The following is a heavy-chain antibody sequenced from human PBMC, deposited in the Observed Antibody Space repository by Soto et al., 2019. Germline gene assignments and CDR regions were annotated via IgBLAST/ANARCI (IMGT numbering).Heavy chain of an antibody. Sequence: SQTLSLTCAISGDSVSSNSAAWNWIRQSPSRGLEWLGRTYYGSKWYNDYAVSVKSRITINPDTSKNQFSLQLNSVTPEDTAVYYCARDIQWGGFYYYYYGMDVWGQGTTVTVSS. V-gene: IGHV6-1*01. CDR1: GDSVSSNSAA. D-gene: IGHD1-26*01. CDR3: ARDIQWGGFYYYYYGMDV. J-gene: IGHJ6*02. CDR2: TYYGSKWYN.